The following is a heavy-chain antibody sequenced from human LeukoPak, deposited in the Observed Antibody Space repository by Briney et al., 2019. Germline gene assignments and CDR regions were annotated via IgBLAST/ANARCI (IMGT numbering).Heavy chain of an antibody. CDR2: ISGYNGYT. CDR3: ARDKQFDILTGLRVRAGKNWFDP. J-gene: IGHJ5*02. Sequence: GASVKVSCKASGYTFSRYAISWVRQAPGQGLEWMGWISGYNGYTKNAQKFQGRVTMTTDTSTSTAYMELRSLRSDDTAVYYCARDKQFDILTGLRVRAGKNWFDPWGQGTLVTVSS. V-gene: IGHV1-18*01. D-gene: IGHD3-9*01. CDR1: GYTFSRYA.